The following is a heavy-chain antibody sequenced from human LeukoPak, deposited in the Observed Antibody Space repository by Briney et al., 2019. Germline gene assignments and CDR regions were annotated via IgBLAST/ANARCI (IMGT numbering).Heavy chain of an antibody. J-gene: IGHJ4*02. V-gene: IGHV3-23*01. CDR2: ISGSGGST. D-gene: IGHD3/OR15-3a*01. Sequence: PGGSLRLSCAASGFTFSSYGMSWVRQAPGKGLEWVSGISGSGGSTYYADSVKGRFTISRDNSKNTLYLQMNSLRAEDTAVYYCARDSGFSGTQRGEYWGQGTLATVSS. CDR1: GFTFSSYG. CDR3: ARDSGFSGTQRGEY.